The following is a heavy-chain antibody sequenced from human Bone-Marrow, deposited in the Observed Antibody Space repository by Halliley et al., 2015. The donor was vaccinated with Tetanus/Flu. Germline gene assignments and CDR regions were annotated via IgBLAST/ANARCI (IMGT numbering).Heavy chain of an antibody. CDR2: ISGSGTST. Sequence: SLRLSCVASGFTFSSYAMTWVRQAPGKGLECVSVISGSGTSTYYADSVKGRFTISRDNSKNTLYLQMNSLRADDTAVYYCARLSSSGPDYWGQGTLVTVSS. J-gene: IGHJ4*02. CDR3: ARLSSSGPDY. D-gene: IGHD2-2*01. CDR1: GFTFSSYA. V-gene: IGHV3-23*01.